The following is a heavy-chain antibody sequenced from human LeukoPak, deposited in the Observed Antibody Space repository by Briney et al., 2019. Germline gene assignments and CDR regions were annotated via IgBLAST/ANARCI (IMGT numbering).Heavy chain of an antibody. Sequence: AASVRVSCKASGGTFSSYAISWVRQAPGQGLEWMGGIIPIFGTANYAQKFQGRVTMTTDTSTSTAYMELRSLRSDDTAVYYCARARVDIVATTRRFDPWGQGTLVTVSS. CDR2: IIPIFGTA. CDR1: GGTFSSYA. D-gene: IGHD5-12*01. J-gene: IGHJ5*02. V-gene: IGHV1-69*05. CDR3: ARARVDIVATTRRFDP.